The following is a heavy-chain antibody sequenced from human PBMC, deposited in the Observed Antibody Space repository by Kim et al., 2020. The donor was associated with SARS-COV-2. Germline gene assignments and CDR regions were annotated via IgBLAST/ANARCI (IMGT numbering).Heavy chain of an antibody. D-gene: IGHD1-26*01. J-gene: IGHJ3*02. V-gene: IGHV3-9*01. Sequence: ADPVKGRFTNSRDNAKISMYLQMNSLRAEDTALYYCAKDYSGSTNDAFDIWGQGTMVTVSS. CDR3: AKDYSGSTNDAFDI.